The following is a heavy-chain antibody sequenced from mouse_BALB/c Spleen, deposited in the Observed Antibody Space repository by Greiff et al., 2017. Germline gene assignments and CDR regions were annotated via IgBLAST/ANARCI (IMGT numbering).Heavy chain of an antibody. V-gene: IGHV1-54*01. Sequence: VQLQQSGAELVRPGTSVKVSCKASGYAFTNYLIEWVKQRPGQGLEWIGVINPGSGGTNYNEKFKGKATLTADKSSSTAYMQLSSLSSDDSAVYFCARAYYRYDVAMDYWGQGTSVTVSS. J-gene: IGHJ4*01. CDR3: ARAYYRYDVAMDY. D-gene: IGHD2-14*01. CDR1: GYAFTNYL. CDR2: INPGSGGT.